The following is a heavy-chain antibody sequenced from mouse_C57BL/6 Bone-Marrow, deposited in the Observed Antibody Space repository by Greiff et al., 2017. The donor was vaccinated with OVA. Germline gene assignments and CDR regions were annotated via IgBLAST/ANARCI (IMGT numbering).Heavy chain of an antibody. CDR3: AGEEKGYDGFAY. V-gene: IGHV1-55*01. J-gene: IGHJ3*01. Sequence: QVQLQQPGAELVKPGASVKMSCKASGYTFTSYWITWVKQRPGQGLEWIGDIYPGSGSTNYNEKFKSKATLTVDTSSSTAYMQLSSLTSEDSAVYYCAGEEKGYDGFAYWGQGTLVTVSA. CDR1: GYTFTSYW. CDR2: IYPGSGST. D-gene: IGHD2-2*01.